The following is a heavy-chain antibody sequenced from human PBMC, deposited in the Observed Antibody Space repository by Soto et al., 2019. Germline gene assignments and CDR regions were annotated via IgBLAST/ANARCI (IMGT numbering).Heavy chain of an antibody. CDR3: ARPGDISNWFDP. CDR1: GGSISSSSYY. D-gene: IGHD2-15*01. CDR2: IYYSGST. V-gene: IGHV4-39*01. J-gene: IGHJ5*02. Sequence: SETLSLTCTVSGGSISSSSYYWGWIRQPPGKGLEWIGSIYYSGSTYYNPSLKSRVTISVDTSKNQFSLKLSSVTAADTAVYYCARPGDISNWFDPWGQGTLVTVSS.